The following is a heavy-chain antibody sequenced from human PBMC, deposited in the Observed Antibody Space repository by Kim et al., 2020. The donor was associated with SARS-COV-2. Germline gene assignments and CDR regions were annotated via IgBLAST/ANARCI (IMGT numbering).Heavy chain of an antibody. CDR2: VYYNGNT. J-gene: IGHJ3*02. CDR1: SGYVSSNTYY. D-gene: IGHD3-22*01. Sequence: SETLSLTCTVSSGYVSSNTYYWSWIRQPPGKGLEWIGYVYYNGNTNYNPSLKSRVTISVDTSNQFSLKLNSVTAADTALYYCATRRISMIEEPHPFDIWGQGTMVTVSS. CDR3: ATRRISMIEEPHPFDI. V-gene: IGHV4-61*01.